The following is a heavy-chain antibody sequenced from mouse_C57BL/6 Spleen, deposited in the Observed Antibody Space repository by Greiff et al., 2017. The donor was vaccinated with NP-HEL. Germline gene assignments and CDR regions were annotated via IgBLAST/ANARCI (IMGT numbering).Heavy chain of an antibody. D-gene: IGHD3-2*02. Sequence: QVQLKQSRAELVRPGASVKLSCKASGYTFTDYYINWVKQRPGQGLEWIARIYPGSGNTYYNEKFKGKATLTAEKSSSTAYMQLSGLTSEDSAVYFCARVDSQATEGFAYWGQGTLVTVSA. CDR2: IYPGSGNT. J-gene: IGHJ3*01. V-gene: IGHV1-76*01. CDR1: GYTFTDYY. CDR3: ARVDSQATEGFAY.